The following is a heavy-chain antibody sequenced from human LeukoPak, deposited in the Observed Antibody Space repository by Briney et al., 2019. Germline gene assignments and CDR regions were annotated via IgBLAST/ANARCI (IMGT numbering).Heavy chain of an antibody. J-gene: IGHJ6*02. CDR2: IKQDGSEK. D-gene: IGHD1-7*01. CDR1: GFTFSSYW. V-gene: IGHV3-7*03. CDR3: AKRNYHYYYYGMDV. Sequence: PGGSLRLSCAASGFTFSSYWMSWVRQAPGKGLEWVANIKQDGSEKYYVDSVKGRFTISRDNAKNSLYLQMNSLRAEDTAVYYCAKRNYHYYYYGMDVWGQGTTVTVS.